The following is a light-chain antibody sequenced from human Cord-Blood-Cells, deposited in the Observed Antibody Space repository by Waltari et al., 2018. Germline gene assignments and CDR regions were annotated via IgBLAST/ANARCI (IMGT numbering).Light chain of an antibody. V-gene: IGKV1-5*03. J-gene: IGKJ2*01. CDR3: QQYNSYPYT. CDR1: QSISSW. Sequence: DIQMTQSTSTLSASIGDRANITCRASQSISSWLAWYPQKPWKAPKLLIYKASSLERGVQSRFSGSGSGTEFTLTISSLQPDDFATYYCQQYNSYPYTFGQGTKLEIK. CDR2: KAS.